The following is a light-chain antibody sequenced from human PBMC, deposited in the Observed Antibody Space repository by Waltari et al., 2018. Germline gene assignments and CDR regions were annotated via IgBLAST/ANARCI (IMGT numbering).Light chain of an antibody. V-gene: IGKV4-1*01. CDR1: QSVLYSSNNSNY. CDR2: WAS. Sequence: DIVMTQSPDSLAVSLGERATIHCKSNQSVLYSSNNSNYLAWYQQKPGQTPKLLIYWASTRESGVPDRFSGSGSETDFTLTISSLQAEDVAIYYCQQYYTTRPAFGPGTKVEIK. CDR3: QQYYTTRPA. J-gene: IGKJ3*01.